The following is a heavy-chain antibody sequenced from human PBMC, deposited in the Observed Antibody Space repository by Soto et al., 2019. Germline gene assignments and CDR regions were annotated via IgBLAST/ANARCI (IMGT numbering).Heavy chain of an antibody. V-gene: IGHV1-46*01. CDR3: AREPVQGIAAPGPIAY. Sequence: ASVKVSCKASGYTFTSYYMHWVRQAPGQGLEWMGIINRSGGSTSYAQKFQGRVTMTRDTSTSTVYMELSSLRSEDTAVYYCAREPVQGIAAPGPIAYWGKGSPVTVYS. CDR1: GYTFTSYY. J-gene: IGHJ4*02. CDR2: INRSGGST. D-gene: IGHD6-13*01.